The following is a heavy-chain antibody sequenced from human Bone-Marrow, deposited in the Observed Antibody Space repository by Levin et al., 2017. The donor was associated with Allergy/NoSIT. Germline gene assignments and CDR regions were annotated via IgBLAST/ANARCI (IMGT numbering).Heavy chain of an antibody. CDR2: ISAYNGNT. D-gene: IGHD3-22*01. J-gene: IGHJ4*02. CDR1: GYTFTSYG. Sequence: GASVKVSCKASGYTFTSYGISWVRQAPGQGLEWMGWISAYNGNTNYAQKLQGRVTMTTDTSTSTAYMELRSLRSDDTAVYYCARADYYDSSGYYGWIDYWGQGTLVTVSS. V-gene: IGHV1-18*01. CDR3: ARADYYDSSGYYGWIDY.